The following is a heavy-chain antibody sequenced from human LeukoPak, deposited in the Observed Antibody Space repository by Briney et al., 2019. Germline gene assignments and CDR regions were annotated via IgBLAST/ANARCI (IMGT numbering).Heavy chain of an antibody. D-gene: IGHD2-15*01. CDR2: ISSTGNII. CDR3: AGAATGYSYYYYMDV. Sequence: GGSLRLSCAASGFTFSDYYMSWIRQAPGKGLEWVSYISSTGNIIYYADSVRGRFTISRDNAKNSLYLQMNSLRAEDTAVYYCAGAATGYSYYYYMDVWGKGTTVTVSS. CDR1: GFTFSDYY. J-gene: IGHJ6*03. V-gene: IGHV3-11*01.